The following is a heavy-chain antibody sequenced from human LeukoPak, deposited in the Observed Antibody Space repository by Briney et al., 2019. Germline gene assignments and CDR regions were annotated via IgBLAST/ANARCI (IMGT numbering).Heavy chain of an antibody. D-gene: IGHD6-13*01. V-gene: IGHV3-23*01. CDR1: GFTFSSYA. CDR2: ISGSGGST. J-gene: IGHJ4*02. Sequence: GGSLRLSCAASGFTFSSYAMSWVRQAPGKGLEWVSAISGSGGSTYYADSVKGRFTISRDNAKNSLYLQMNSLRAEDTAVYYCARDSSRQNYWGQGTLVTVSS. CDR3: ARDSSRQNY.